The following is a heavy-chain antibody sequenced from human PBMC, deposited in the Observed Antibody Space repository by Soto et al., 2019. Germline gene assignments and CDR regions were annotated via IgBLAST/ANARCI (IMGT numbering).Heavy chain of an antibody. CDR3: EREGNLEYSSSSSGYYYYYYGMDV. V-gene: IGHV5-10-1*01. CDR2: IDPSDSYT. Sequence: GESLKISCQGSGYSFTSYWISWVRQMPGKGLEWMGRIDPSDSYTNYSPSFQGHVTISADKSISTAYLQWSSLKASDTAMYYCEREGNLEYSSSSSGYYYYYYGMDVWGQGTTVTVSS. J-gene: IGHJ6*02. CDR1: GYSFTSYW. D-gene: IGHD6-6*01.